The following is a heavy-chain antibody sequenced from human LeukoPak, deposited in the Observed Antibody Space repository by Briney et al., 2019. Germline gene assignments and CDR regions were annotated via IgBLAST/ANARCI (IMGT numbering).Heavy chain of an antibody. CDR3: ARRVSVYPSRWYYFDY. D-gene: IGHD6-13*01. CDR2: INPNSGGT. Sequence: ASVKVSCKASGYTFTGFYMHWVRQAPGQGLEWMGWINPNSGGTNYAQKFQGRVTMTRDTSISTAYMELSRLRSDDTAVYYRARRVSVYPSRWYYFDYWGQGTLVTVSS. J-gene: IGHJ4*02. CDR1: GYTFTGFY. V-gene: IGHV1-2*02.